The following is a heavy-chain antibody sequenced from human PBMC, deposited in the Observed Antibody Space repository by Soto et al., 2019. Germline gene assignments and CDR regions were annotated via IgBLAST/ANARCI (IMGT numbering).Heavy chain of an antibody. Sequence: GGSLRLSCAASGFTFSDYSMNWVRQAPGKGLEWVSYISSRSRAVYYADSVKGRFTISRDNAKNSLYLQLNSLRVEDTAVYYCARGEQQQLALFYSFDHWGQGTLVNVSS. V-gene: IGHV3-48*01. CDR1: GFTFSDYS. CDR3: ARGEQQQLALFYSFDH. J-gene: IGHJ4*02. D-gene: IGHD6-13*01. CDR2: ISSRSRAV.